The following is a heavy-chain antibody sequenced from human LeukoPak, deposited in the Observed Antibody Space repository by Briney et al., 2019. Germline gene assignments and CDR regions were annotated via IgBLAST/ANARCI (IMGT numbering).Heavy chain of an antibody. J-gene: IGHJ4*02. D-gene: IGHD3-22*01. CDR2: FDPEDGET. V-gene: IGHV1-24*01. CDR3: ATDLYYYDSSGYLLFVY. Sequence: GASVKVSCKVSGYTLTELSMHWVRQAPGKGLEWMGGFDPEDGETIYAQKFQGRVTTTEDTSTDTAYMELSSLRSEDTAVYYCATDLYYYDSSGYLLFVYWGQGTLVTVSS. CDR1: GYTLTELS.